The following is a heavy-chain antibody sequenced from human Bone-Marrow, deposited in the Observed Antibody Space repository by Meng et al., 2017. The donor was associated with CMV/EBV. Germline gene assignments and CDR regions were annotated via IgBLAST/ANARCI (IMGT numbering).Heavy chain of an antibody. CDR2: INPSGGST. Sequence: ASVKVSCKASGYTFTSYYMHWVRQAPGQGLEWMGIINPSGGSTSYAQKFQGRVTMTRDTSTSTVYMELSSLRSEDTAVYYCARVPPTSLTYGGPAGDAFDIWGQGTMVTVSS. CDR1: GYTFTSYY. J-gene: IGHJ3*02. CDR3: ARVPPTSLTYGGPAGDAFDI. V-gene: IGHV1-46*01. D-gene: IGHD4-23*01.